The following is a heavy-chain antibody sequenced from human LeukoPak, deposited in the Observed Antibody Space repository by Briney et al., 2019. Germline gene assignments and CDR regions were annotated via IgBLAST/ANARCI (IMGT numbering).Heavy chain of an antibody. CDR3: ARDQGWVAFGDYYYMDV. CDR2: INHSGST. CDR1: GGSFSGYY. Sequence: KPSETLSLTCAVYGGSFSGYYWSWIRQPPGKGLEWIGEINHSGSTNYNPSLKSRVTISVDTSKNQFSLKLSSVTAADTAVYYCARDQGWVAFGDYYYMDVWGKGTTVTISS. J-gene: IGHJ6*03. V-gene: IGHV4-34*01. D-gene: IGHD2-15*01.